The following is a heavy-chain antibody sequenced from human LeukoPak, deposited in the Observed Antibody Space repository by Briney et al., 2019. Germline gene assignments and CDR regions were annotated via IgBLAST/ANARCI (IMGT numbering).Heavy chain of an antibody. CDR3: SSFLMGAPN. CDR1: GFTFSSSW. Sequence: GGSLGLSCVASGFTFSSSWMHWVRQAPGKGLVWVSHVSPDGTNTAYADSVKGRFTISRDNAKNTLYLQMNSLRAEDTAVYYCSSFLMGAPNWGQGTLVTVSS. D-gene: IGHD1-26*01. CDR2: VSPDGTNT. V-gene: IGHV3-74*01. J-gene: IGHJ4*02.